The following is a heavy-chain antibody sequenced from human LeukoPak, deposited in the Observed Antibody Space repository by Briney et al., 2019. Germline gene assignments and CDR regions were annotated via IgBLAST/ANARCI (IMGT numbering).Heavy chain of an antibody. CDR3: ARDFRIAAPGTVWFDP. V-gene: IGHV4-4*07. D-gene: IGHD6-13*01. CDR2: IYTSGST. J-gene: IGHJ5*02. Sequence: SETLSLTCTVSGGSISSYYWSWIRQPAGKGLEWIGRIYTSGSTNYNPSLKSRVTMSVDTSKNQFSLKLSSATAADTAVYYCARDFRIAAPGTVWFDPWGQGTLVTVSS. CDR1: GGSISSYY.